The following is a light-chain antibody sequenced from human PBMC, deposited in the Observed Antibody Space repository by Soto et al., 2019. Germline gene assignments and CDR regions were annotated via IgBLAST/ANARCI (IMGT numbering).Light chain of an antibody. CDR2: DVS. CDR3: GSYTLSSTLYV. V-gene: IGLV2-14*01. CDR1: SSDVGAYNS. J-gene: IGLJ1*01. Sequence: QSVLTQPASVSGSPGQSITISCTGTSSDVGAYNSVSWYQQHPGKAPKLMIFDVSSRPSGVSNRFSGSKSGNTASLTISGLQAEDDADYYCGSYTLSSTLYVFGTGTKVTVL.